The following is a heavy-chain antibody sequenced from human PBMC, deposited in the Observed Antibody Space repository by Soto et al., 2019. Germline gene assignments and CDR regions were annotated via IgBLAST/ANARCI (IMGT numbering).Heavy chain of an antibody. CDR1: GCSISSSSYY. J-gene: IGHJ6*02. CDR2: IFYSGST. D-gene: IGHD2-15*01. CDR3: ARHLTYCSAGSCYSDFPYYGMDV. V-gene: IGHV4-39*01. Sequence: SETLSLTCTVSGCSISSSSYYWGWIRQPPGKGLEWIGSIFYSGSTYYNPSLKSRVTISVDTSKNQFSLKLSSVTAADTAVYYCARHLTYCSAGSCYSDFPYYGMDVWGQGTTVTVSS.